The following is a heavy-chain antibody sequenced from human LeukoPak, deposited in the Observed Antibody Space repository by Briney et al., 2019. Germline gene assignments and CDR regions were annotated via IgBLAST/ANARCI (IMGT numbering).Heavy chain of an antibody. Sequence: SETLSLTCTVSGGSISSFYWSWIRQPAGKGLEWIGRIYTSGSTNYNPSLKSRVTISVDTSKNQFSLKLSSVTAADTAVYYCASTGYGGYVAYYFDYWGQGTLVTVSS. V-gene: IGHV4-4*07. CDR2: IYTSGST. CDR1: GGSISSFY. J-gene: IGHJ4*02. CDR3: ASTGYGGYVAYYFDY. D-gene: IGHD5-12*01.